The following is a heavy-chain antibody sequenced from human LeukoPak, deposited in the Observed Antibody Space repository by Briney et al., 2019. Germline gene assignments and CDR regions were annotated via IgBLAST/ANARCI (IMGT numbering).Heavy chain of an antibody. CDR3: ARREVYSSGWHWFDP. CDR2: INPNTGGT. V-gene: IGHV1-2*02. D-gene: IGHD6-19*01. Sequence: ASVKVSCKASGYTFTGYFVHWVRQAPGQGLQWMGWINPNTGGTNYAQKFQGRVTMTRDTSISTAYMELRSLRSDDTAVYYCARREVYSSGWHWFDPWGQGTLVTVSS. J-gene: IGHJ5*02. CDR1: GYTFTGYF.